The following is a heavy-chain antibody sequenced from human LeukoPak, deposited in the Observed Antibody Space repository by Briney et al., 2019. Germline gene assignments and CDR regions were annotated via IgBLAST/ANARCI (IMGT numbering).Heavy chain of an antibody. V-gene: IGHV3-30-3*01. D-gene: IGHD1-26*01. J-gene: IGHJ4*02. CDR2: ISYDGSNK. Sequence: GGSLRLSCAASGFTFSSYAMDWVRQAPGKGLEWVAVISYDGSNKYYADSVKGRFTISRDNSKNTLYLQMNSLRAEDTAVYYCAREVGATFDYWGQGTLVTVSS. CDR3: AREVGATFDY. CDR1: GFTFSSYA.